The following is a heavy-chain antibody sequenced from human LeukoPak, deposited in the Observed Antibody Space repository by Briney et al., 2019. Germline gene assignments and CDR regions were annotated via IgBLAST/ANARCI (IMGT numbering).Heavy chain of an antibody. D-gene: IGHD3-10*01. Sequence: GGSLRLSCAASGLTFSSYAMHWVRQAPGKGLEWVAVISYDGSNKYYADSVKGRFTISRDNSKNTLYLQMNSLRVEDTAVYYCARDVYYGSGSSRLDYWGQGTLVTVSS. CDR3: ARDVYYGSGSSRLDY. CDR2: ISYDGSNK. CDR1: GLTFSSYA. J-gene: IGHJ4*02. V-gene: IGHV3-30*04.